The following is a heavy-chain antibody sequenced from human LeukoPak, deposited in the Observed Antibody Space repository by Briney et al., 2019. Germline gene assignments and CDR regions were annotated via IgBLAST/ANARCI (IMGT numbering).Heavy chain of an antibody. V-gene: IGHV3-23*01. CDR3: TRNSGWYGLS. CDR1: GFTLSSYE. J-gene: IGHJ1*01. CDR2: IDYDGGSG. D-gene: IGHD6-19*01. Sequence: PGGSLRLSCTFSGFTLSSYEMSWIRQAPGKGLEWVSSIDYDGGSGHYADSVKGRFTISRDNSNNTLFLHLNSLRGEDTAVYYCTRNSGWYGLSWGQGTLVTVSS.